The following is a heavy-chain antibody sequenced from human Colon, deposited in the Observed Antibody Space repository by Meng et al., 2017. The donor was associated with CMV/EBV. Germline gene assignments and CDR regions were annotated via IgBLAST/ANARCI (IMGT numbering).Heavy chain of an antibody. V-gene: IGHV2-5*02. D-gene: IGHD3-10*01. J-gene: IGHJ5*01. CDR1: FSLSTSGVG. CDR3: AYQYGSGNSRWRVVDS. Sequence: FSLSTSGVGVGWIRQPPGKALEWLAVIYWDDDKFYSSSLETRLSITKDTSKNVVVLIMTNMDPVDTATYYCAYQYGSGNSRWRVVDSWGQGTLVTVSS. CDR2: IYWDDDK.